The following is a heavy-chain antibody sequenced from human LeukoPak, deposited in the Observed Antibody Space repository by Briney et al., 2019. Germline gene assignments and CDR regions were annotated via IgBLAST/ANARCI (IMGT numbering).Heavy chain of an antibody. D-gene: IGHD2-21*02. CDR1: GFTFSNYA. CDR2: ISGSGSST. J-gene: IGHJ4*02. Sequence: PGGSLRLSCAASGFTFSNYAMSWVRQAPGKGLEWVSAISGSGSSTYYADSVKGRFTISRDNSKNTLYLQMNSLRAEDTAVYYCARVPGGGDFYFDYWGQGTLVTVSS. CDR3: ARVPGGGDFYFDY. V-gene: IGHV3-23*01.